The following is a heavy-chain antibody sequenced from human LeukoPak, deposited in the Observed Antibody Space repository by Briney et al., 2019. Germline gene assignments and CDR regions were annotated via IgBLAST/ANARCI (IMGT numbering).Heavy chain of an antibody. D-gene: IGHD1-14*01. Sequence: PGGSLRLSCAASGFTFSTYEMNWVRQAPGKGLEWVSFILSGSTTVYYADSVKGRFTISRDKARNSLYLQLNTLRAADTHVSHRVKDYTPLRRSITDFWDQGTLVTVSS. V-gene: IGHV3-48*03. CDR2: ILSGSTTV. J-gene: IGHJ4*02. CDR1: GFTFSTYE. CDR3: VKDYTPLRRSITDF.